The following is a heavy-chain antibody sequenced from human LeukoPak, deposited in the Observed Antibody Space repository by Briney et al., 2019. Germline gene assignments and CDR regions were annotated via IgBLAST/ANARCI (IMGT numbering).Heavy chain of an antibody. CDR2: IYSDGST. V-gene: IGHV3-53*01. CDR1: GFTVSSNY. J-gene: IGHJ4*02. D-gene: IGHD6-13*01. Sequence: GGSLILSCAVSGFTVSSNYMSWVRQAPGKGLEWVSVIYSDGSTYSADSVKGRFTISRDNSKNTLYLQINSLRAEDTAVYYCARGIAAAGTALYNWGQGTLLTVSS. CDR3: ARGIAAAGTALYN.